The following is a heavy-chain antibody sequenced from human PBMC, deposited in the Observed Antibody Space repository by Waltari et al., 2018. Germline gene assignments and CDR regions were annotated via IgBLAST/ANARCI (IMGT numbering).Heavy chain of an antibody. CDR3: ARGRFGSNGMDV. V-gene: IGHV3-74*01. CDR1: GFTFRGYW. J-gene: IGHJ6*02. Sequence: EVQLVESGGGLVQPGGSRSLPCPASGFTFRGYWMHWVRQAPGKGLVGVSRINRDGGSTNYVDSVKGRFTISRDNAKNTLYVQMNSLRAEDTAVYYCARGRFGSNGMDVWGQGTTVTVSS. D-gene: IGHD3-10*01. CDR2: INRDGGST.